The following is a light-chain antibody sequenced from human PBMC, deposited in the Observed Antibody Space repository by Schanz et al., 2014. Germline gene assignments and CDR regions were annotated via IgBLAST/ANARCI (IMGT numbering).Light chain of an antibody. J-gene: IGKJ2*01. CDR3: QQYYSTPYT. Sequence: DIVMTQSPDSLPVSLGERATIHCKSSQSVLYTSDSKNYLAWYQHKPGQPPKLLISWASTRESGVPDRFTGSGSGTDFPLTISSLQAEDVAVYYCQQYYSTPYTFGQGTKLEIK. V-gene: IGKV4-1*01. CDR2: WAS. CDR1: QSVLYTSDSKNY.